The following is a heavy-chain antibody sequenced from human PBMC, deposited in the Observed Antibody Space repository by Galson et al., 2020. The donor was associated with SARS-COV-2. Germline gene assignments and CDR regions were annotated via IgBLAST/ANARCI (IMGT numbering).Heavy chain of an antibody. V-gene: IGHV4-34*01. CDR2: INSGGNT. CDR1: GGSFSGYS. D-gene: IGHD3-10*01. CDR3: ARGHRGVVPSPVLGLGPFYSYYYMDV. Sequence: SETLSLTCAVYGGSFSGYSWTWIRQPRGKGLEWIGEINSGGNTNYSPSLRSRVTVSADPSKNQFSLKVRSVTAADTALYYCARGHRGVVPSPVLGLGPFYSYYYMDVWAKGTTVAVSS. J-gene: IGHJ6*03.